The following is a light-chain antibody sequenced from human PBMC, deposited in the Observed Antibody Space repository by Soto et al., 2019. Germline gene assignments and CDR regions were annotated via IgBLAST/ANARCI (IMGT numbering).Light chain of an antibody. CDR3: QQYATLPPT. CDR1: EDISNN. CDR2: DAS. V-gene: IGKV1-33*01. J-gene: IGKJ4*01. Sequence: DIRMTQSPSSLSASVGDRVTITCQASEDISNNLNWFHQRPGKAPNLLIYDASNLETGVPSRFSGSGSGTDFTVTIGSLQPEDVGTYYCQQYATLPPTFGGGTKVDIK.